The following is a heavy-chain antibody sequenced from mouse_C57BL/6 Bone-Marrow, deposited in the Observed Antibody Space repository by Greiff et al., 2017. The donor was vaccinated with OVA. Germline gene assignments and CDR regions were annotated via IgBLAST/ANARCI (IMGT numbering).Heavy chain of an antibody. CDR3: ATSTYYSNYEDAMDY. Sequence: VKLMESGPGLVQPSQSLSITCTVSGFSLTSYGVHWVRQPPGKGLEWLGVIWSGGSTDYNAAFISRLSISKDNSKSQVFFKMNSLQADDTAIYYCATSTYYSNYEDAMDYWGQGTSVTVSS. CDR1: GFSLTSYG. J-gene: IGHJ4*01. CDR2: IWSGGST. V-gene: IGHV2-4*01. D-gene: IGHD2-5*01.